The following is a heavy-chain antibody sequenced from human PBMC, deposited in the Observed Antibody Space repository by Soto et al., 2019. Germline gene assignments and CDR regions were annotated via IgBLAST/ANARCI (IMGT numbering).Heavy chain of an antibody. D-gene: IGHD3-10*01. CDR2: VSNDGVNE. CDR1: GLTFSSHP. Sequence: QVQLVESGGGVVQPGRSLRLSCAASGLTFSSHPMHWVRQSPGRGLEWVAAVSNDGVNEHYTDPVKGRFTISRDNSKNTLYLQMDSLRDEDTSVYYCAREGGSSGRAGWIDPWGQGTLVTVSS. V-gene: IGHV3-30-3*01. CDR3: AREGGSSGRAGWIDP. J-gene: IGHJ5*02.